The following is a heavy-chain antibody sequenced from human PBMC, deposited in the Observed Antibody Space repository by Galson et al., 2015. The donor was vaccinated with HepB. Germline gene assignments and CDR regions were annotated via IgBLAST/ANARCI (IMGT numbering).Heavy chain of an antibody. D-gene: IGHD3-22*01. CDR3: ARSLTPSYDSSGYLNWFDP. CDR2: INPSGGST. CDR1: GYTFTSYY. J-gene: IGHJ5*02. V-gene: IGHV1-46*01. Sequence: SVKVSCKASGYTFTSYYMHWVRQAPGQGLEWMGIINPSGGSTSYAQKFQGRVTMTRDTSTSTVYMELSSLRSEDTAVYYCARSLTPSYDSSGYLNWFDPWGQGTLVTVSS.